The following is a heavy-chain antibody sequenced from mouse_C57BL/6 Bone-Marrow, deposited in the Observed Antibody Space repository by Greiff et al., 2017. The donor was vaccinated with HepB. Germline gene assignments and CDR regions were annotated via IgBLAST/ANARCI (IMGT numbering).Heavy chain of an antibody. V-gene: IGHV1-81*01. CDR2: IYPRSGNT. J-gene: IGHJ2*01. Sequence: VQLQQSGAELARPGASVKLSCKASGYTFTSYGISWVKQRTGQGLEWIGEIYPRSGNTYYNEKFKGKATLTADKSSSTAYMELRSLTSEDSAVYFCARPTDYGSSFHFDYWGQGTTLTVSS. D-gene: IGHD1-1*01. CDR1: GYTFTSYG. CDR3: ARPTDYGSSFHFDY.